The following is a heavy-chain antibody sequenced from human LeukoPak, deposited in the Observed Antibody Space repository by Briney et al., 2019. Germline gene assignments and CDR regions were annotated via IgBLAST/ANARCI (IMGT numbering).Heavy chain of an antibody. Sequence: GGSLRLSCTASGFTFGDYAMSWVRQAPGKGLEWVGFIRSKAYGGTTEYAASVKGRFTISRDDSKSIAYLQMNTLKTEDTAVYYCTTSLGYCSSISCFDFDYWGQGTLVTVSS. D-gene: IGHD2-2*01. V-gene: IGHV3-49*04. CDR1: GFTFGDYA. CDR2: IRSKAYGGTT. CDR3: TTSLGYCSSISCFDFDY. J-gene: IGHJ4*02.